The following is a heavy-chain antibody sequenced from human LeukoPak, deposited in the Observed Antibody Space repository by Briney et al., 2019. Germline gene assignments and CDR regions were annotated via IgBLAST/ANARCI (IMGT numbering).Heavy chain of an antibody. V-gene: IGHV4-4*09. CDR1: GGSISSYY. CDR3: ARQSSGIFGVVIMNFDI. Sequence: PSETLSLTCTVSGGSISSYYWSWIRQPPGKELDWIGYIYTSGSTNYNPSLKSRVTISVDTSKNQFSLKLSSVTAADTAVYYCARQSSGIFGVVIMNFDIWGQGTMVTVSS. J-gene: IGHJ3*02. D-gene: IGHD3-3*01. CDR2: IYTSGST.